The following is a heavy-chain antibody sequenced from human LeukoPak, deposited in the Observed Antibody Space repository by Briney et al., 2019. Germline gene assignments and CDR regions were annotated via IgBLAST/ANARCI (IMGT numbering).Heavy chain of an antibody. V-gene: IGHV3-48*03. CDR3: ARGGGDCYSCYYYYMDV. CDR1: GFTFSSYE. Sequence: PGGSLRLSCAASGFTFSSYEMNWVRQAPGKGLEWVSYISSSGSTIYYADSVKGRFTISRDNAKNSLYLQMNSLRAEDTAVYYCARGGGDCYSCYYYYMDVWGKGTTVTISS. D-gene: IGHD2-21*02. J-gene: IGHJ6*03. CDR2: ISSSGSTI.